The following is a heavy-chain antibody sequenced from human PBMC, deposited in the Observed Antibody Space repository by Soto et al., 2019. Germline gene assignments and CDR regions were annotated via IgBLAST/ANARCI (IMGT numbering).Heavy chain of an antibody. J-gene: IGHJ4*02. D-gene: IGHD3-22*01. CDR2: ISGSGGST. CDR1: GFTFSSYA. V-gene: IGHV3-23*01. CDR3: AKSAYDSSGYARENDY. Sequence: GGSLRLSCAASGFTFSSYAMSWVRQAPGKGLEWVSAISGSGGSTYYADSVKGRFTISRDNSKNTLYLQMNSLRAEDTAVYYCAKSAYDSSGYARENDYWGQGTLVTVSS.